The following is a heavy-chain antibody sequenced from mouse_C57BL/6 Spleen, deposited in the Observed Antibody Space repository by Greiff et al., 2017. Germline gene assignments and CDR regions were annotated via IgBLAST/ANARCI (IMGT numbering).Heavy chain of an antibody. CDR3: ARDDYYSVYAKDY. CDR1: GYTFTDYY. CDR2: INPNNGGT. D-gene: IGHD2-12*01. Sequence: EVQLQQSGPELVKPGASVKISCKASGYTFTDYYMNWVKQSHGKSLEWIGDINPNNGGTSYNQKFKGKATLTVDKSSSTAYMELCSLTSEDSAVYYCARDDYYSVYAKDYWGQGPSVTVSS. J-gene: IGHJ4*01. V-gene: IGHV1-26*01.